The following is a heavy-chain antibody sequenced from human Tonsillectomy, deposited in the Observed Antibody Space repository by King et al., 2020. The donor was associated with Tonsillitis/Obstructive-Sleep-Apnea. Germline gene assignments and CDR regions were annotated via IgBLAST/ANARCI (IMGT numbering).Heavy chain of an antibody. J-gene: IGHJ5*02. CDR2: IYHSGST. CDR3: ARGLGYCSSDSCYSGNWFDP. Sequence: QLQESGPGLVKPSGTLSLTCAVSGGSISSNNWWSWVRQPPGKGLEWIGEIYHSGSTNYNPSLKSRVTISGDKSKNQFSLKLSSVTAADTAVYYCARGLGYCSSDSCYSGNWFDPWGQGTLVTVSS. CDR1: GGSISSNNW. D-gene: IGHD2-15*01. V-gene: IGHV4-4*02.